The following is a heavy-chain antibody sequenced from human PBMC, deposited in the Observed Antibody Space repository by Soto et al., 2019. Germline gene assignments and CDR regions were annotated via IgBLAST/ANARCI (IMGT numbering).Heavy chain of an antibody. Sequence: GGSLRLSCAASGFTFSSYWMHWVRQAPGKGLVWVSRINSDGSSTSYADSVKGRFTISRDNAKNTLYLQMNSLRAEDTAVYYCARGGYCSSTSCYDGWFDPWGQGTLVTVSS. D-gene: IGHD2-2*01. CDR2: INSDGSST. CDR1: GFTFSSYW. CDR3: ARGGYCSSTSCYDGWFDP. V-gene: IGHV3-74*01. J-gene: IGHJ5*02.